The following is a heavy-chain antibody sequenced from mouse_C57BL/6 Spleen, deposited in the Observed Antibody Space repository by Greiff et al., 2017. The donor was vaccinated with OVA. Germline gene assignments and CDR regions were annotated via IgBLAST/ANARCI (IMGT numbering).Heavy chain of an antibody. CDR3: AWSLNY. Sequence: VQLQQSGPELVKPGASVKISCKASGYAFSSSWMNWVKQRPGQGLEWIGRIYPGDGDTNYNGKFKGKATLTADKSSSTAYMQLSSLTSEDSAVYCCAWSLNYWGQGTTLTVSS. V-gene: IGHV1-82*01. CDR2: IYPGDGDT. J-gene: IGHJ2*01. CDR1: GYAFSSSW.